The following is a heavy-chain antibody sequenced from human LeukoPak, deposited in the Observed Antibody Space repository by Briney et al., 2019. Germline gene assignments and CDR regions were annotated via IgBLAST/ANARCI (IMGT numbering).Heavy chain of an antibody. Sequence: ASVKVSCKASGYTFTTYDINWVRQATGQGLEWMGWKNPNSGNTGYAQKFQGRVTITRNTSISTVHMELSSLRSEDTAVYYCTRGSWYSSSSYYFDYWGQGTLVTVSS. CDR1: GYTFTTYD. CDR2: KNPNSGNT. CDR3: TRGSWYSSSSYYFDY. D-gene: IGHD6-6*01. J-gene: IGHJ4*02. V-gene: IGHV1-8*03.